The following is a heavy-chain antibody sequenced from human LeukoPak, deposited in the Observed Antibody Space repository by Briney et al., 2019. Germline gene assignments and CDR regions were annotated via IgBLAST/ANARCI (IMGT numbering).Heavy chain of an antibody. CDR3: ARPGVRDDAFDI. CDR2: IKQGGSEK. CDR1: GFTFSSYW. D-gene: IGHD3-10*01. Sequence: GGSLRLSCAASGFTFSSYWMSWVRQAPGKGLEWVANIKQGGSEKYYVDSVKGRFTISRDDAQNSLYLQMNSLRAEDTAVYYCARPGVRDDAFDIWGQGTMVTVSS. V-gene: IGHV3-7*01. J-gene: IGHJ3*02.